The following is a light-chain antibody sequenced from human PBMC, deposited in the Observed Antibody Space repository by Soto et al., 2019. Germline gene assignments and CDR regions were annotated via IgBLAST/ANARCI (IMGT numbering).Light chain of an antibody. CDR1: SSDVGSSNF. CDR3: CSFPGGTTLYL. Sequence: QSALTQPASVSGSPRQSITISCTGGSSDVGSSNFVSWYQQHPGKAPKLIIYEATRRPSGVSGRFSGSKSGNTASLTISELQAEDEADYYCCSFPGGTTLYLFGTGTKVTVL. V-gene: IGLV2-23*01. CDR2: EAT. J-gene: IGLJ1*01.